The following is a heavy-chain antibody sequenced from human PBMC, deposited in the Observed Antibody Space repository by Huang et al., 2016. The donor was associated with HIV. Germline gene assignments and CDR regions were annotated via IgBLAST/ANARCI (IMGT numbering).Heavy chain of an antibody. CDR2: ISAYNDNR. D-gene: IGHD3-22*01. CDR1: GYTFTSYG. V-gene: IGHV1-18*04. J-gene: IGHJ4*02. Sequence: VKVSCKASGYTFTSYGISWGRQAPGQGLEWMGWISAYNDNRNYAQKLQGRVTMTTDTSTSTAYMELRSLRSDDTAVYYCARDLGPYYYDSSGYYVDYWGQGTLVTVSS. CDR3: ARDLGPYYYDSSGYYVDY.